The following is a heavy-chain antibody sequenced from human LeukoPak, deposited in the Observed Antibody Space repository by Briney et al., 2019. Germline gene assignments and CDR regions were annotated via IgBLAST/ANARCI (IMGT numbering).Heavy chain of an antibody. CDR3: TTGLLWFGESTDY. V-gene: IGHV3-15*01. Sequence: GGSLRLSCAASGFSFSTQWMSWVRQAPGKGLEWVGRIKSKTDGGTTDYAAPVKGRFTISRDDSKNTLYLQMNSLKTEDTAVYYCTTGLLWFGESTDYWGQGTLVTVSS. CDR2: IKSKTDGGTT. CDR1: GFSFSTQW. J-gene: IGHJ4*02. D-gene: IGHD3-10*01.